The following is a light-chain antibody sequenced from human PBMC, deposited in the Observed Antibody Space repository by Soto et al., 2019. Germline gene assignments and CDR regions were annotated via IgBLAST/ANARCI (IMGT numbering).Light chain of an antibody. CDR3: QQYNNWPPYT. CDR1: QSVGSN. J-gene: IGKJ2*01. Sequence: EIVMTQSPATLSVSPGERATVSCRASQSVGSNLAWYQQKPGQPPRLLIYGASTRASGIPARFTGSGSGTEVTLTSSSLPSEDFALYYCQQYNNWPPYTFGHGTNLDI. V-gene: IGKV3D-15*01. CDR2: GAS.